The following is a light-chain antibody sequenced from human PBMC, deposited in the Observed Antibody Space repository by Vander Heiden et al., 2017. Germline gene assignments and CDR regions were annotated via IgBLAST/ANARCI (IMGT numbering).Light chain of an antibody. J-gene: IGKJ3*01. CDR1: QDISNY. Sequence: DIQMTQSPSSLSASVGDRVTITCQASQDISNYLNWYQQKPGKAPKLLIYDASNLEKGVPYRFSGSGSGTDFTFTISSLQPEDIATYYWQQYDNLLFTFCNVTKVDIK. CDR3: QQYDNLLFT. V-gene: IGKV1-33*01. CDR2: DAS.